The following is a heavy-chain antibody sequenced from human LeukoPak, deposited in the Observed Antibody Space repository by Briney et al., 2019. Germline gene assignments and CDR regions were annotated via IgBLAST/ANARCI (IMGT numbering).Heavy chain of an antibody. V-gene: IGHV5-51*01. Sequence: GESLKISCKASGYLFRKNWIGWVRQMPGKGLEWMGIIYPPDSDTRCGREFQGQVTISVDESINTAYLQWSSLKASDTAMYYCARSSTYSPYYFDSWGQGTLVTVSS. CDR2: IYPPDSDT. CDR1: GYLFRKNW. CDR3: ARSSTYSPYYFDS. D-gene: IGHD2-2*01. J-gene: IGHJ4*01.